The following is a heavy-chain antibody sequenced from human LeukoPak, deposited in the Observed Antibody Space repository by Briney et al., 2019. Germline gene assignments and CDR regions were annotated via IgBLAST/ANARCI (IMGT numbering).Heavy chain of an antibody. J-gene: IGHJ4*02. CDR3: ARRTRSTKAFDY. Sequence: SQTLSLTCTVSGGSISSGDYYWSWIRQPPGKGLEWIGYIYYSGSTYYNPSLKSRVIISVDTSKNQFSLKLSSVTAADTAVYYCARRTRSTKAFDYWGQGTLVTVSS. V-gene: IGHV4-30-4*08. CDR2: IYYSGST. D-gene: IGHD2-2*01. CDR1: GGSISSGDYY.